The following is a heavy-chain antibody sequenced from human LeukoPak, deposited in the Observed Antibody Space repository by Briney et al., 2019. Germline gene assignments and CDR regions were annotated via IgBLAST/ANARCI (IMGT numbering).Heavy chain of an antibody. CDR1: GFTFSSYA. Sequence: PGGSLRLSCAASGFTFSSYAMSWVRQAPGKELEWVSVISDSGGSTYYADSVKGRFSISRDNSKNTLYLEMNSLRAEDTAVYYCAKKGYSSSWCFDYWGQGTLVTVSS. D-gene: IGHD6-13*01. J-gene: IGHJ4*02. CDR2: ISDSGGST. V-gene: IGHV3-23*01. CDR3: AKKGYSSSWCFDY.